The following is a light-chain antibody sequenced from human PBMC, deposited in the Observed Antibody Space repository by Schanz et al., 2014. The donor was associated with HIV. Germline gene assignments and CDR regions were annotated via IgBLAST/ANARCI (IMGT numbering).Light chain of an antibody. J-gene: IGLJ2*01. CDR3: SSYTTSSTLV. Sequence: QSVLTQPASVSGSPGQSITISCTGTSSDVGGYKYVSWYQQYPGKAPKLIIFDVDNRPSGVSWRFSASKSGNTASLTISGLQPEDEADYYCSSYTTSSTLVFGGGTKLTVL. CDR1: SSDVGGYKY. CDR2: DVD. V-gene: IGLV2-14*01.